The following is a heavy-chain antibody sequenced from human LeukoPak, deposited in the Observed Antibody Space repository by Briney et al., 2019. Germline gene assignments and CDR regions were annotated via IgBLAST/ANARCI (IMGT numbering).Heavy chain of an antibody. J-gene: IGHJ4*02. D-gene: IGHD6-13*01. V-gene: IGHV4-4*02. CDR2: INYSGST. CDR1: GFTFSNAW. CDR3: VRDGRTSWFYY. Sequence: GSLRLSCAASGFTFSNAWMSWVRQTPGKVLEWIGTINYSGSTYYNPSLKSRVTISVDTSKNQFSLKLSSVTAADTAVYYCVRDGRTSWFYYWGQGTLVTVSS.